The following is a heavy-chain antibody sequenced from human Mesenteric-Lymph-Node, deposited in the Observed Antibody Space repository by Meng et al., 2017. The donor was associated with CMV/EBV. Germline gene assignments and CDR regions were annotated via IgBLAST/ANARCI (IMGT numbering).Heavy chain of an antibody. CDR2: IRYDGSNK. CDR1: GFTFSGYG. D-gene: IGHD1-14*01. CDR3: AKGPELGLNWFDP. Sequence: GESLKISCAASGFTFSGYGMHWVRQAPGKGLEWVAFIRYDGSNKYYTDSVKGRFTISRDNSKNTLYLQMNSLRPEDTAVYYCAKGPELGLNWFDPWGQGTLVTSPQ. V-gene: IGHV3-30*02. J-gene: IGHJ5*02.